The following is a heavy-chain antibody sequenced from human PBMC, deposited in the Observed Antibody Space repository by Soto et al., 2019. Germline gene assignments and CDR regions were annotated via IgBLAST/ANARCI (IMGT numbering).Heavy chain of an antibody. V-gene: IGHV4-38-2*02. CDR1: GYYISSGYY. D-gene: IGHD2-15*01. CDR2: IYHSGST. CDR3: ARLLLEQRYCSGGSCSTGGYFDY. Sequence: SETLSLTCTVSGYYISSGYYWGWIRQPPGKGLEWIGRIYHSGSTYYNPSLKSRLTISVDTSKNQFSLKLSSETAADTSVYYCARLLLEQRYCSGGSCSTGGYFDYWGQGTLVTVSS. J-gene: IGHJ4*02.